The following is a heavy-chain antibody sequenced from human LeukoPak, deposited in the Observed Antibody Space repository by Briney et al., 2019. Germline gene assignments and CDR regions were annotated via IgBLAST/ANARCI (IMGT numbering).Heavy chain of an antibody. CDR1: GFTFSNAW. J-gene: IGHJ4*02. CDR3: TTDPYWSGYYSVVDY. V-gene: IGHV3-15*01. Sequence: PGGSLRLSCAASGFTFSNAWMNWVRQAPGKGLEWVGRIKSKTDGGTTDYAAPVKGRFTISRDDSKDTVYLQMNSLKTEDTAVYYCTTDPYWSGYYSVVDYWGQGILVTVSS. D-gene: IGHD3-3*01. CDR2: IKSKTDGGTT.